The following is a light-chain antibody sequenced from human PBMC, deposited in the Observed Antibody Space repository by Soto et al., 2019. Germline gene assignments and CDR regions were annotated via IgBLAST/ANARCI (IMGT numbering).Light chain of an antibody. CDR1: TGDVTSGHL. Sequence: QAVVTQEHSLTVSPGGTVTLTCGSNTGDVTSGHLAYWFQQKPGQAPRTLIYHTTNKHSWAPARFSGSLLGGKAALTLSGALFEDEAYYYCFLSYNDARNLVFGGGTKVTVL. V-gene: IGLV7-46*01. CDR2: HTT. J-gene: IGLJ3*02. CDR3: FLSYNDARNLV.